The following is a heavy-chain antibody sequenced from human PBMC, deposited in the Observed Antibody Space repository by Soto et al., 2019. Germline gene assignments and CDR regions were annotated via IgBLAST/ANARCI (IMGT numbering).Heavy chain of an antibody. D-gene: IGHD2-2*01. CDR3: ATTLGVVPAVGRYNWFDP. CDR1: GGTFSSYA. Sequence: SVKVSCKASGGTFSSYAISWVRQAPGQGREWMGGIIPIFGTANYAQKFQGRVTITADESTSTAYMELSSLRSEDTAVYYCATTLGVVPAVGRYNWFDPWGQGXLVTVYS. V-gene: IGHV1-69*13. CDR2: IIPIFGTA. J-gene: IGHJ5*02.